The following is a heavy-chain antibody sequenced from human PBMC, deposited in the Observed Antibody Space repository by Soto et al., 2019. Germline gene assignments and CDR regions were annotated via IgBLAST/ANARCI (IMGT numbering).Heavy chain of an antibody. CDR2: INAGNDNT. J-gene: IGHJ4*01. V-gene: IGHV1-3*01. CDR1: GYTFTNYV. D-gene: IGHD3-22*01. CDR3: ARAGTYYYDSSGYFLDY. Sequence: ASVKVSCKASGYTFTNYVMHWVRQAPGQRLEWMGRINAGNDNTRYSQKFQGRVTISRDTSASTAYMELSSLRSEDTAVYYCARAGTYYYDSSGYFLDYWGQEPWSPSPQ.